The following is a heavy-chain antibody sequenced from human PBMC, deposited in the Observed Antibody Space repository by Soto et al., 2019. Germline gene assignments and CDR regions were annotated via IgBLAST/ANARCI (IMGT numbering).Heavy chain of an antibody. D-gene: IGHD6-13*01. CDR2: IYYSGST. Sequence: SETLSLTCTVSGGSISSGTYYWSWIRQPPGKGLEWIGYIYYSGSTNYNPSLKSRVTISVDTSKNQFSLKLSSVTAADTAVYYCAREFIIAAAGTSWFDPWGQGTLVTVSS. V-gene: IGHV4-61*01. CDR1: GGSISSGTYY. CDR3: AREFIIAAAGTSWFDP. J-gene: IGHJ5*02.